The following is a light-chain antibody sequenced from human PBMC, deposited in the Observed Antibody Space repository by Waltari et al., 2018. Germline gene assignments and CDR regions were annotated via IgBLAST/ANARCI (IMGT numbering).Light chain of an antibody. CDR3: AAWDDSLNVVV. V-gene: IGLV1-44*01. CDR2: SNN. J-gene: IGLJ2*01. CDR1: SSNLGSNT. Sequence: QSVLTQPPSASGTPGQRVTIPCPGTSSNLGSNTVNWYQQLPGTAPKHPIYSNNQRPSGVPDRFSGSKSGTSASLAISGLQSEDEADYYCAAWDDSLNVVVFGGGTKLTVL.